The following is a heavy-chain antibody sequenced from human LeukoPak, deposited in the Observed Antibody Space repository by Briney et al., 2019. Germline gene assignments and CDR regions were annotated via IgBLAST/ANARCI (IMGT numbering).Heavy chain of an antibody. CDR1: GFTFRSYW. J-gene: IGHJ4*02. D-gene: IGHD1-26*01. V-gene: IGHV3-74*01. Sequence: GGSLRLSCAASGFTFRSYWMHWVRQAPGKGLVWVSHINSDGSNTGYADSVKGRFTISRDTAKNTLYLQMDSLRAEDTAVYYCVRQDIGSYLGGYWGQGTLVTVSS. CDR3: VRQDIGSYLGGY. CDR2: INSDGSNT.